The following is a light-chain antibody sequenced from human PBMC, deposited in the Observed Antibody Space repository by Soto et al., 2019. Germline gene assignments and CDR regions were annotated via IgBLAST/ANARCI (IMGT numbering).Light chain of an antibody. CDR2: GNT. J-gene: IGLJ3*02. Sequence: QSVLTQPPSVSGAPGQRVTISCTGSRSNIGAGYDVHWYQQLPGTDPKLLIYGNTNRPSGVPDRFSGSKSGTSASLAITGLQAEDEADYYCQSYDSSLSGSWVFGGGTKLTVL. V-gene: IGLV1-40*01. CDR3: QSYDSSLSGSWV. CDR1: RSNIGAGYD.